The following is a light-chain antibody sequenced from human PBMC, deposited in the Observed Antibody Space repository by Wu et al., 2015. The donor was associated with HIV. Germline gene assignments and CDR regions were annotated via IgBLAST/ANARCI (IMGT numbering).Light chain of an antibody. J-gene: IGKJ1*01. V-gene: IGKV3-20*01. CDR2: GAS. CDR3: QHYGSSPWT. Sequence: EIVLTQSPGTLSLSPGERASLSCRASQSVSSNDLAWYQQKPGQSPRLLIYGASSRAAGLPDRFSGSGSGTDFTLTISRLEPEDFAVYYCQHYGSSPWTFGQGTKLQIK. CDR1: QSVSSND.